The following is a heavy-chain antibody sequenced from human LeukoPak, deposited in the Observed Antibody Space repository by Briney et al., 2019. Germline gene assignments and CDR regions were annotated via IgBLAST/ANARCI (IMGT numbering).Heavy chain of an antibody. Sequence: SETLSLTCTVSGGSISSYYWSWIRQPAGKGLEWMGRIYTSGSTNYNPSLKSRVTMSVDTSKNQFSLKLSSVTAADTAVYYCARGNGDYDDAEYFQHWGQGTLVTVSS. CDR1: GGSISSYY. CDR2: IYTSGST. V-gene: IGHV4-4*07. D-gene: IGHD4-17*01. CDR3: ARGNGDYDDAEYFQH. J-gene: IGHJ1*01.